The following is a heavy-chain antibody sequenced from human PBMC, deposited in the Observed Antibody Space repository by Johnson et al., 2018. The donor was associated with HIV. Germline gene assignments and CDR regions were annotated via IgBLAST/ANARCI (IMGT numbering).Heavy chain of an antibody. D-gene: IGHD6-13*01. Sequence: EMQLVESGGGLVQPGGSLRLSCAGSGFTVSSNYMNWVRQAPGKGLEWVSVIYSGGRTYYADSVKGRFTISRANSKNTLYLQMSSLRVEDTAVYYCARDLVGVVAAAGPVGDASDIWGQGTMVTVSS. J-gene: IGHJ3*02. CDR3: ARDLVGVVAAAGPVGDASDI. CDR1: GFTVSSNY. V-gene: IGHV3-66*01. CDR2: IYSGGRT.